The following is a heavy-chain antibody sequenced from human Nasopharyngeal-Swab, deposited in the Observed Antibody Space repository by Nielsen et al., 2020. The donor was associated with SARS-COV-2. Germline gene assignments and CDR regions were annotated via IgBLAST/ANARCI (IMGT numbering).Heavy chain of an antibody. J-gene: IGHJ4*02. CDR1: GFTFRDYS. CDR2: ISGSGGST. D-gene: IGHD3-22*01. V-gene: IGHV3-23*01. Sequence: GGSLRLSCAASGFTFRDYSMSWVRQAPGKGLEWVSVISGSGGSTYYADSVKGRFTISRDNSKNTLYLQMNSLRAEDTAVYYCARYDDYYDSSGYAYWGQGTLVTVSS. CDR3: ARYDDYYDSSGYAY.